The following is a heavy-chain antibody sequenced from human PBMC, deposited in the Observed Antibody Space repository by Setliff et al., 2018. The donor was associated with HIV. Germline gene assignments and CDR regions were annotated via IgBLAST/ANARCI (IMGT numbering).Heavy chain of an antibody. Sequence: SETLSLTCTVSGGSISSSSDYWGWIRQPPGKGLEWIGSIYYSGSIYYNPSLKSRVTISVDTPNNHFSLRLSSVTAADTAVYFCARRFEQWLAFDYWGQGTLVTVSS. D-gene: IGHD6-19*01. CDR3: ARRFEQWLAFDY. CDR1: GGSISSSSDY. CDR2: IYYSGSI. J-gene: IGHJ4*02. V-gene: IGHV4-39*02.